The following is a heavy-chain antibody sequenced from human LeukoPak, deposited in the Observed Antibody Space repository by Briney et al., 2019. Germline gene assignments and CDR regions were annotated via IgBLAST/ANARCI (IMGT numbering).Heavy chain of an antibody. CDR2: ISATGLST. CDR3: AKLKGPYGDPNDAFDI. J-gene: IGHJ3*02. D-gene: IGHD4-17*01. Sequence: GGSLTLSCTASDFAFTSSGMSWVRQVPGTGLEWVSFISATGLSTYYADSVKGRFTVSRDNSKNTLYLQMNTLRAEDTAVYYCAKLKGPYGDPNDAFDIWGQGTMVTVSS. V-gene: IGHV3-23*01. CDR1: DFAFTSSG.